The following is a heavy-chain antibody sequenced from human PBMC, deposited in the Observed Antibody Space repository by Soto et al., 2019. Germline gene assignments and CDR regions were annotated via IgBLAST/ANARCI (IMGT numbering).Heavy chain of an antibody. Sequence: PSETLSLTCTVSGGSISSYYLSWIRQPPGKGLEWIGYIYYSGSTNYNPSLKSRVTILVDTSKNQFSLKLSSVTAADTAVYYCARRYGYSFDYWGQGTLVTVSS. CDR2: IYYSGST. CDR3: ARRYGYSFDY. D-gene: IGHD1-1*01. V-gene: IGHV4-59*08. CDR1: GGSISSYY. J-gene: IGHJ4*02.